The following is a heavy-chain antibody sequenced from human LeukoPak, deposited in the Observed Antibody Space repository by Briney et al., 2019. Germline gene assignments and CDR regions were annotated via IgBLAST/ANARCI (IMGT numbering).Heavy chain of an antibody. J-gene: IGHJ6*02. CDR2: FDTEDGET. D-gene: IGHD3-10*01. CDR1: GYTLTDLS. CDR3: ATVSRGSEIMDV. V-gene: IGHV1-24*01. Sequence: ASVKVSCKVSGYTLTDLSMHWVRQAPGKGLEWMGGFDTEDGETIYAQKFQGRVTMTEDTSTDTAYMELSSLISEDPAVYYCATVSRGSEIMDVWGQGTTVTVSS.